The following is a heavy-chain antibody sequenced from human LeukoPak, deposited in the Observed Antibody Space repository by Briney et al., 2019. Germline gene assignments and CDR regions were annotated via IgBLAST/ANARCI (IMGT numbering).Heavy chain of an antibody. CDR3: ARLSYYYVH. CDR1: GSRFTSYW. D-gene: IGHD3-10*02. J-gene: IGHJ4*02. V-gene: IGHV5-10-1*01. CDR2: IDPSDSYK. Sequence: GASLRISCKGSGSRFTSYWISWGRRMPGKGVGWMGRIDPSDSYKNYSPSFQGHVTISADKSISTAYLQWSSLKASDTAMYYCARLSYYYVHWGQGTLVTVSS.